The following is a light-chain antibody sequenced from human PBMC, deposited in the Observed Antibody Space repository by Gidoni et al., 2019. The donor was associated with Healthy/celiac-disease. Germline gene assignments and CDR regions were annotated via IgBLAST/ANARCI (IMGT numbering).Light chain of an antibody. CDR2: RNN. V-gene: IGLV1-47*01. CDR1: SSNIGSNY. Sequence: QSVLTQPPSASGTPGQRVTISCSGSSSNIGSNYVYWYQQHPGTAPKLLIDRNNQRPSGVPDRFSGSKSGTSASLAISGLRSEDEADDYCAAWDDSMSGNVVFGGGTKLTVL. CDR3: AAWDDSMSGNVV. J-gene: IGLJ2*01.